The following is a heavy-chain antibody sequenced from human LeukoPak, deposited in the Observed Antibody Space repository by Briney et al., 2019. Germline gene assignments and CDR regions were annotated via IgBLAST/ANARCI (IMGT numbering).Heavy chain of an antibody. V-gene: IGHV5-51*01. CDR2: IYPGDLDT. CDR1: GYTFTSNR. J-gene: IGHJ5*02. D-gene: IGHD6-13*01. CDR3: VRRPASSWYGGWFDP. Sequence: GESLKISCKASGYTFTSNRIGWVRQMAGKGLEWMGIIYPGDLDTRYSPSFRGQVTISADKSITTAYLQWDSLKASDTAIYYCVRRPASSWYGGWFDPWGQGTLVTVSS.